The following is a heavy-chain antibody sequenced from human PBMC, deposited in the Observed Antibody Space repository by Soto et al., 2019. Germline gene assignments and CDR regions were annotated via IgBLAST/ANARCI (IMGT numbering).Heavy chain of an antibody. CDR1: GFTFSTYW. CDR3: ARESEDLTSNFDY. J-gene: IGHJ4*02. CDR2: IKQDGSEK. V-gene: IGHV3-7*01. Sequence: GSLRLSCAASGFTFSTYWMNWVRQAPGKGLEWVANIKQDGSEKYYVDSVKGRFAISRDNAKDSLFLQMNSLRAEDTAVYYCARESEDLTSNFDYWGQGTLVTVSS.